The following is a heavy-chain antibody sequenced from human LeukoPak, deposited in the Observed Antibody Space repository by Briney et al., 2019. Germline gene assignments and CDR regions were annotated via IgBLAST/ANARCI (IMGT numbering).Heavy chain of an antibody. Sequence: GSSVKVSCKASGGTFSSYVISWVRQAPGQGLEWMGGIIPIFGTAKYAQKFQGRVTITADKSTSSAYMGRSSLRSEGTAVYYCATRAADVPTRPAYYYYYMDVWGKGTTVTVSS. CDR3: ATRAADVPTRPAYYYYYMDV. V-gene: IGHV1-69*06. CDR2: IIPIFGTA. CDR1: GGTFSSYV. J-gene: IGHJ6*03. D-gene: IGHD6-6*01.